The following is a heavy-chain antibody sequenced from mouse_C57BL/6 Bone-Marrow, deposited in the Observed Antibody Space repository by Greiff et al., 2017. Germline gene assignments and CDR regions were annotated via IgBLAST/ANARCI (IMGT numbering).Heavy chain of an antibody. J-gene: IGHJ2*01. V-gene: IGHV1-69*01. CDR3: ARGATDY. CDR1: GYTFTSYW. D-gene: IGHD1-1*01. Sequence: QVQLQQPGAELVMPGASVKLSCKASGYTFTSYWMHWVEQRPGQGLEWIGEIDPSDSYTNYNQKFKGKSTLTVDKSSSTAYMQLSSLTSEDSAVYYCARGATDYWGQGTTLTVSS. CDR2: IDPSDSYT.